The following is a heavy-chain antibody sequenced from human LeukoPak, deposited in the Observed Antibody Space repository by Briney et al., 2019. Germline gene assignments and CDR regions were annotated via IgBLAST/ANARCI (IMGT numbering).Heavy chain of an antibody. V-gene: IGHV4-61*01. CDR2: IYYSGST. CDR3: ARDRDGSYSDY. CDR1: GYSISSGYY. D-gene: IGHD1-26*01. Sequence: SETLSLTCTVSGYSISSGYYWGWIRQPPGKGLEWIGYIYYSGSTNYNPSLKSRVTISVDTSKNQFSLKLSSVTAADTAVYYCARDRDGSYSDYWGQGTLVTVSS. J-gene: IGHJ4*02.